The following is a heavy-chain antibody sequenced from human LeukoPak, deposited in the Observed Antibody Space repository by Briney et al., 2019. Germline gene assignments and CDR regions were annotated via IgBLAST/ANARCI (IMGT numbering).Heavy chain of an antibody. CDR3: ARGIVRDLGWFDP. V-gene: IGHV1-8*03. CDR2: MNPNSGNT. CDR1: GYTFTSYD. D-gene: IGHD6-6*01. Sequence: GASVKVSCKASGYTFTSYDINWVRQATGQGLEWMGWMNPNSGNTGYAQKFQGRVTITRNTSISTAYMELSSLRSEDTAVYYCARGIVRDLGWFDPWDQGTLVTVSS. J-gene: IGHJ5*02.